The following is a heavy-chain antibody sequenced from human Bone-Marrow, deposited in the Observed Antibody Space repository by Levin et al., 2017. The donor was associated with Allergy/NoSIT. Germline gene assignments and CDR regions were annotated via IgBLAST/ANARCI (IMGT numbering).Heavy chain of an antibody. Sequence: GESLKISCKASVYTFTIYSIHFFLHSPLQRLEWMGWINAGNGNTKYSQKFQGRVTITRDTSASTAYMELSSLRSEDTAVYYCARTYYDYIWGSYRYYDYWGQGTLVTVSS. J-gene: IGHJ4*02. CDR3: ARTYYDYIWGSYRYYDY. CDR1: VYTFTIYS. D-gene: IGHD3-16*02. V-gene: IGHV1-3*01. CDR2: INAGNGNT.